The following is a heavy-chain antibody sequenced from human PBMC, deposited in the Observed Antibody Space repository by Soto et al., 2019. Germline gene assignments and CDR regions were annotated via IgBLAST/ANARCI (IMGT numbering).Heavy chain of an antibody. V-gene: IGHV4-34*01. D-gene: IGHD6-6*01. CDR3: ARAPKVSGSSKTRPDF. CDR1: SGSFSGYY. J-gene: IGHJ4*02. CDR2: ISQSGNT. Sequence: SETLSLTCSIYSGSFSGYYWSWIRQPPGKGLEWIGEISQSGNTNYSPSLKSRVSISIDTSKKQFSLNLASVSAADTAVYYCARAPKVSGSSKTRPDFWDQGTLVTVSS.